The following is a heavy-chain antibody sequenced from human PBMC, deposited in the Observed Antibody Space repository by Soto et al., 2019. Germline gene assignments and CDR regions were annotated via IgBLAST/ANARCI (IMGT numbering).Heavy chain of an antibody. V-gene: IGHV1-18*01. CDR1: GYTFTSYG. CDR2: ISAYNGNT. J-gene: IGHJ5*02. D-gene: IGHD6-13*01. CDR3: ARELPPGIAAAGHNWFDP. Sequence: ASVKVSCKASGYTFTSYGISWVRQAPGQGLEWMGWISAYNGNTNYAQKLQGRVTMTTDTSTSTAYMELRSLRSDDTAVYYCARELPPGIAAAGHNWFDPWGQGTLVPVSS.